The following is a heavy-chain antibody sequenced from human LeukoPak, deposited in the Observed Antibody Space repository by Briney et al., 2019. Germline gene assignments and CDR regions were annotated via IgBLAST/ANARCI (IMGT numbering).Heavy chain of an antibody. CDR3: AREEPCSGGSCATLGYFDY. Sequence: ASVNVSFKATGYTFTGYYMHCVRQAPGQGLEWMGWINPNSGGTNYAQKFQGRVTMPRDTSINTAYMELSRLRSDDTAVYYCAREEPCSGGSCATLGYFDYWGQGTLVTVSS. CDR2: INPNSGGT. D-gene: IGHD2-15*01. V-gene: IGHV1-2*02. J-gene: IGHJ4*02. CDR1: GYTFTGYY.